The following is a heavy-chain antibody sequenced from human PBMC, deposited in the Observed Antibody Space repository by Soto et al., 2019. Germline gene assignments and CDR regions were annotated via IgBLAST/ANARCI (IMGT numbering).Heavy chain of an antibody. J-gene: IGHJ4*02. CDR2: ISGSGGST. Sequence: EVQLLESGGGLVQPGGSLRLSCAASGFTFSSYAMSWVRQAPGKGLEWVSAISGSGGSTYYADSVKGRFTISRDNSKNTLYLQMNSLRAEDTAVYYCAKASGLRFLGWLSFDYWGQGTLVTVSS. D-gene: IGHD3-3*01. CDR1: GFTFSSYA. CDR3: AKASGLRFLGWLSFDY. V-gene: IGHV3-23*01.